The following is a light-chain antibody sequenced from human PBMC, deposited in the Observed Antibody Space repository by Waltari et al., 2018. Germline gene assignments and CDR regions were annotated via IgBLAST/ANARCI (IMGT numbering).Light chain of an antibody. CDR1: SSNIGSNY. Sequence: QSVLTQPPSASGTPGQRVTISCSGSSSNIGSNYVYWYQQLPGTAPKPPIYRNNQRPSGVPDRFSGSKSGTSASLAISGLRSEDEADYYCAAWDDSLSGYVFGTGTKVTVL. J-gene: IGLJ1*01. V-gene: IGLV1-47*01. CDR3: AAWDDSLSGYV. CDR2: RNN.